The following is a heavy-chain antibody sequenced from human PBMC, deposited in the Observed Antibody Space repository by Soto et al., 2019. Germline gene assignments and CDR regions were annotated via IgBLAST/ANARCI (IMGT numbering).Heavy chain of an antibody. Sequence: QVQLVQSGAEVKKPGASVKVSCKASGYTFTSYAMHWVRQAPGQRLEWMGWINAGNGNTKYSQKFQGRVTITRDTSASTAYMELSSLRSEDTAVYYCAREQPDAQYYYHGMDVWGQGTTVTVSS. CDR1: GYTFTSYA. CDR3: AREQPDAQYYYHGMDV. D-gene: IGHD5-18*01. CDR2: INAGNGNT. J-gene: IGHJ6*02. V-gene: IGHV1-3*01.